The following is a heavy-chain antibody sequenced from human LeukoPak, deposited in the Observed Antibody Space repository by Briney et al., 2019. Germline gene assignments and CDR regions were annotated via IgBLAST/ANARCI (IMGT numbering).Heavy chain of an antibody. CDR1: GFTFDDYA. J-gene: IGHJ4*02. D-gene: IGHD3-9*01. CDR2: NSWNSGSI. CDR3: AKDNYDILTAADY. Sequence: DPGRSLRLSCAASGFTFDDYAMHWVRQAPGKGLEWVSGNSWNSGSIGYADSVKGRFAISRDNAKNSLYLQMNSLRAEDTALYYCAKDNYDILTAADYWGQGTLVTVSS. V-gene: IGHV3-9*01.